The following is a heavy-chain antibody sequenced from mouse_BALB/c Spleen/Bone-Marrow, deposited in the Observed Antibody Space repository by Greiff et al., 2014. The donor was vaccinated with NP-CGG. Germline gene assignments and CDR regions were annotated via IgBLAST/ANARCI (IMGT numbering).Heavy chain of an antibody. CDR2: ISPDSSTI. CDR1: GFDFSRYW. V-gene: IGHV4-1*02. Sequence: EVMLVESGGGLVQPGGSLKLSCAASGFDFSRYWMTWVRQAPGKGLEWIGEISPDSSTINYTPSLKDKFIISRDNAKNTLYLQMSKVRSEDTALYYCARNGYYGWSAYWGQGTLVTVSA. D-gene: IGHD2-3*01. J-gene: IGHJ3*01. CDR3: ARNGYYGWSAY.